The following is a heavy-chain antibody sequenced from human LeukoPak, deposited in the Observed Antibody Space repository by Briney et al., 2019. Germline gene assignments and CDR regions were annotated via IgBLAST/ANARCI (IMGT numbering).Heavy chain of an antibody. V-gene: IGHV4-39*01. CDR1: GGSTASSSHY. CDR3: ARHRIQPPVLMDV. Sequence: SETLSLTCTVSGGSTASSSHYWGWIRQSPGKGQEWIAIMYYTGSTYYNPPLKSRVSISVDTSRNQFSLKLTSVTAADTAVYYCARHRIQPPVLMDVWGQGTTVTVSS. D-gene: IGHD5-18*01. J-gene: IGHJ6*02. CDR2: MYYTGST.